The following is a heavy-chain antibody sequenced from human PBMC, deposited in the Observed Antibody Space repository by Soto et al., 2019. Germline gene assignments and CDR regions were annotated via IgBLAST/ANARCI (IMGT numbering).Heavy chain of an antibody. Sequence: QVQLVESGGVVVQPGRSLRLSCAASGFTFSSYAMHWVRQAPGKGLEWVSLISYDGSNDYYADSVKGRFSISRDNSKNTLYLQMNSLRAEDTAVYYCARSVVTASPHYFQHWGQGTLVTVSS. CDR1: GFTFSSYA. CDR2: ISYDGSND. J-gene: IGHJ1*01. CDR3: ARSVVTASPHYFQH. D-gene: IGHD2-21*02. V-gene: IGHV3-30-3*01.